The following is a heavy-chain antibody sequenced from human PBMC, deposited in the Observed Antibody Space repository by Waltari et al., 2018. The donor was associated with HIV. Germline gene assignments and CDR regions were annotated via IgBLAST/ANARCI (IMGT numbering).Heavy chain of an antibody. V-gene: IGHV4-31*03. J-gene: IGHJ5*02. CDR1: GGSISSGGYY. CDR2: IYYSGST. CDR3: AREGAQGSARIKGKSYNWFDP. D-gene: IGHD5-18*01. Sequence: QVQLQESGPGLVKPSQTLSLTCTVPGGSISSGGYYWSWIRQHPGKGLEWIGYIYYSGSTYYNPSLKSRVTISVDTSKNQFSLKLSSVTAADTAVYYCAREGAQGSARIKGKSYNWFDPWGQGTLVTVSS.